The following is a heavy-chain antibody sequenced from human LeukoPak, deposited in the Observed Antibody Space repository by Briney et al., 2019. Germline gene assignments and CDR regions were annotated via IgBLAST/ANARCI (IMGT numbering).Heavy chain of an antibody. CDR2: INHSGST. CDR1: GGSFSGYY. V-gene: IGHV4-34*01. D-gene: IGHD3-10*01. J-gene: IGHJ6*02. Sequence: PSETLSLTCAVYGGSFSGYYWSWIRQPPGKGLEWIGEINHSGSTNYNPSLKSRVTISVDTSKNQFSLKLSSVTAADTAVYYCASLMVRGPKRYYYGMDVWGQGTTVTVSS. CDR3: ASLMVRGPKRYYYGMDV.